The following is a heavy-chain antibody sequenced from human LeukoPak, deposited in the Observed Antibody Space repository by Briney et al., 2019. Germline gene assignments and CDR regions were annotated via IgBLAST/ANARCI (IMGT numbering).Heavy chain of an antibody. V-gene: IGHV3-21*01. J-gene: IGHJ6*03. Sequence: GGSLRLSCAASGFTFSSYSMNWVRQAPGKGLEWVSSISSSSSYIYYADSVKGRFTISRDNAKNSLYLQMNSLRAEDTAVYYCARVKGWELNYYYYYMDVWGKGTTVTISS. D-gene: IGHD1-26*01. CDR3: ARVKGWELNYYYYYMDV. CDR1: GFTFSSYS. CDR2: ISSSSSYI.